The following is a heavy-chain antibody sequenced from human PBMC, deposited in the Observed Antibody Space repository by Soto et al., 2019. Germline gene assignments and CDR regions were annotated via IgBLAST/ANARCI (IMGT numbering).Heavy chain of an antibody. Sequence: GGSLRLSCAASGFTFSNYGMHWVRQAPGKGLEWVSIISYDGSNQYYGDSVKGRFTISRDNSQTTLYLQMNSLSAADTAVYYCARDLAWLFGSFDYCGQGTLVTVSS. CDR3: ARDLAWLFGSFDY. CDR1: GFTFSNYG. J-gene: IGHJ4*02. CDR2: ISYDGSNQ. D-gene: IGHD3-3*01. V-gene: IGHV3-30*03.